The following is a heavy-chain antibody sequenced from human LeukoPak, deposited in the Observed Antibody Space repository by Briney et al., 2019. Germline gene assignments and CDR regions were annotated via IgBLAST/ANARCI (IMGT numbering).Heavy chain of an antibody. D-gene: IGHD1-26*01. Sequence: GGSMRLSCAASGFTFSDYYMTWIRQAPGKGLEWVSYISPSGITTYYTDSVKGRFTISRDNAKNSLSLQINSLRVEDTAVYYCARAYTGSFSGTLEYWGRGTLVAVSS. CDR3: ARAYTGSFSGTLEY. CDR1: GFTFSDYY. J-gene: IGHJ4*02. CDR2: ISPSGITT. V-gene: IGHV3-11*04.